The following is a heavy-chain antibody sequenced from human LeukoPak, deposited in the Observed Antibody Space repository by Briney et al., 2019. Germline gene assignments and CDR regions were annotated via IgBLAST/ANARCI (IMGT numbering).Heavy chain of an antibody. CDR2: IYTSGST. V-gene: IGHV4-61*02. CDR1: GGSISSGSYY. D-gene: IGHD1-26*01. Sequence: SETLSLTCTVSGGSISSGSYYWSWIRQPAGKGLEWIGRIYTSGSTNYNPSLKSRVTISVDTSKNQFSLKLSSVTAADTAVYYCARHRRGPFGYWGQGTLVTVSS. CDR3: ARHRRGPFGY. J-gene: IGHJ4*02.